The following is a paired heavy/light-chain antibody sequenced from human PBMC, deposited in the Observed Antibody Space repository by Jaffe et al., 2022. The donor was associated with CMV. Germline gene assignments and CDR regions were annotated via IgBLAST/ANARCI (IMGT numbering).Light chain of an antibody. Sequence: DIQMTQSPSSLSASVGDRVTIICRASQSIGRYLNWYQQKPGRAPRLLIYAASSLRSGVPSRFSGSGSGTDFTLTISSLQPEDFATYYCQQSGSVPLTFGGGTKVEIK. CDR2: AAS. J-gene: IGKJ4*01. CDR3: QQSGSVPLT. V-gene: IGKV1-39*01. CDR1: QSIGRY.
Heavy chain of an antibody. V-gene: IGHV1-2*02. J-gene: IGHJ6*02. Sequence: QVQLVQSGAEVKKPGASVKVSCRASGYTFTGYYMHWVRQAPGQGLEWMGWINPNSGDTNSAQNFQGRVSLTRDTSFSTAYMELNRLRSDDTAVYYCARGDSSSSYYYYNLDVWGQGTTVTVSS. CDR1: GYTFTGYY. D-gene: IGHD6-6*01. CDR3: ARGDSSSSYYYYNLDV. CDR2: INPNSGDT.